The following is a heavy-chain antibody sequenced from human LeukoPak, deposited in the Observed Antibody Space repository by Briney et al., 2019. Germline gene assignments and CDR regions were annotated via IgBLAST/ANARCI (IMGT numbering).Heavy chain of an antibody. Sequence: SETLSLTCTVSGGSISSSYWSWIRQPPGKGLEWIGYIYYSGSTNYNPSLKSRVTISVDTSKNQFSLKLSSVTAADTAVYYCARDLGAAQFDPWGQGTLVTVSS. J-gene: IGHJ5*02. CDR2: IYYSGST. D-gene: IGHD6-6*01. CDR3: ARDLGAAQFDP. CDR1: GGSISSSY. V-gene: IGHV4-59*01.